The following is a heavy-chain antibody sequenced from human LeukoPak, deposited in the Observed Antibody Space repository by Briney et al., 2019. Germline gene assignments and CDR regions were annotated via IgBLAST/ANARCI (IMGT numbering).Heavy chain of an antibody. V-gene: IGHV3-21*01. CDR3: ARDRNYYGSGPRNAFDI. CDR2: ISSSSSYI. Sequence: GGSLRLSCAASGFAFSSCVMSWVRQAPGKGLEWVSSISSSSSYIYYADSVKGRFTISRDNAKNSLYLQMNSLRAEDTAVYYCARDRNYYGSGPRNAFDIWGQGTMVTVSS. D-gene: IGHD3-10*01. J-gene: IGHJ3*02. CDR1: GFAFSSCV.